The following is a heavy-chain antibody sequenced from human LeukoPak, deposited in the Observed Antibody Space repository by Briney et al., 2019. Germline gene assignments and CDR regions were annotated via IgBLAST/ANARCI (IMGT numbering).Heavy chain of an antibody. D-gene: IGHD5-18*01. CDR1: RGTFSSYA. J-gene: IGHJ4*02. CDR3: ARDLRGYSYAY. CDR2: IIPIFGTA. V-gene: IGHV1-69*13. Sequence: ASVKVSCKASRGTFSSYAISWVRQAPGQGLEWMGGIIPIFGTANYAQKFQGRVTITADESTSTAYMELSSLRSEDTAVYYCARDLRGYSYAYWGQGTLVTVSS.